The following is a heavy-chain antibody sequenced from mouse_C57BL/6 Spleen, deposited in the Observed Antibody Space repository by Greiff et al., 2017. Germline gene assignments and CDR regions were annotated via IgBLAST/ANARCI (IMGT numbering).Heavy chain of an antibody. CDR1: GYSFTDYN. CDR3: AREGLGRGYFDV. D-gene: IGHD4-1*01. Sequence: VQLQQSGPELVKPGASVKISCKASGYSFTDYNMNWVKQSNGKSLEWIGVLNPNYGTTSYNQKFKGKATLTVDQSSSTAYMQLNSLTSGDSAVYYCAREGLGRGYFDVWGTGTTVTVSS. J-gene: IGHJ1*03. V-gene: IGHV1-39*01. CDR2: LNPNYGTT.